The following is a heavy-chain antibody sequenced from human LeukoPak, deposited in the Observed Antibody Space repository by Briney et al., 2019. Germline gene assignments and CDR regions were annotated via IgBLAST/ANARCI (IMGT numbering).Heavy chain of an antibody. CDR1: GFTFSSYG. CDR2: ISYDGSNK. V-gene: IGHV3-30*03. D-gene: IGHD3-22*01. Sequence: PGGSLRLSCAASGFTFSSYGMHWVRQAPGKGLEWVAVISYDGSNKYYADSVRGRFTISRDNSKNTLYLQMNSLRAEDTAVYYCARNYNDSSGYYYLPDYWGQGTLVTVSS. CDR3: ARNYNDSSGYYYLPDY. J-gene: IGHJ4*02.